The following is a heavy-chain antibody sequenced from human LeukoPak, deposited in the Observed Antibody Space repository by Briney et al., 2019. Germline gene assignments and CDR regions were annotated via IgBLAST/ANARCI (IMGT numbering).Heavy chain of an antibody. CDR2: ISAYNGDT. CDR1: GYTFTSYG. J-gene: IGHJ4*02. Sequence: GASLKVSCKASGYTFTSYGISWVRQAPGQGLEWMGWISAYNGDTNYAQKLQGRVTMTTDTSTSTAYMELRSLRSDDTAVYYCARDRNSGSYFDYWGQGTLVTVSS. D-gene: IGHD1-26*01. CDR3: ARDRNSGSYFDY. V-gene: IGHV1-18*01.